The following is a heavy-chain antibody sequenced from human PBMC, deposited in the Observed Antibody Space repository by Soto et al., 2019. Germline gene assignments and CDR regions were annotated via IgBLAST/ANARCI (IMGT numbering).Heavy chain of an antibody. CDR3: AKAAENDYGDYREINFDY. D-gene: IGHD4-17*01. V-gene: IGHV3-74*01. CDR1: GFPFSISW. J-gene: IGHJ4*02. Sequence: GGSLRLSCATSGFPFSISWMHWVRQVPGKGLEWVSRITSDGSETIYADSVKGRFTISRDNSKNTLYLQMNSLRAEDTAVYYCAKAAENDYGDYREINFDYWGQGTLVSVSS. CDR2: ITSDGSET.